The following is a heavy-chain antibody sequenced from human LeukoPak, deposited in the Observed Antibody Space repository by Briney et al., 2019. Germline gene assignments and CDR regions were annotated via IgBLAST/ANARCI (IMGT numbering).Heavy chain of an antibody. CDR1: GGSITGTTYY. CDR2: LYPSGST. V-gene: IGHV4-39*01. D-gene: IGHD2-21*02. Sequence: SETLSLTGNVSGGSITGTTYYWAWFRQPPGKGLEWIGSLYPSGSTYYSPSLKSRVSIFLDTSKSQLSLNVRSVTAADTAVYYCARRAGDWAVNWIDPWGQGALVTVSS. J-gene: IGHJ5*02. CDR3: ARRAGDWAVNWIDP.